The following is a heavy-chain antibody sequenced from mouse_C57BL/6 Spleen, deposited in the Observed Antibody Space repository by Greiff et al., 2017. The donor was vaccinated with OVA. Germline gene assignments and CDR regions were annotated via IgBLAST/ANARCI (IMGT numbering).Heavy chain of an antibody. V-gene: IGHV1-15*01. J-gene: IGHJ2*01. CDR3: TRGIGNYPSDY. D-gene: IGHD2-1*01. Sequence: VQLQQSGAELVRPGASVTLSCKASGYTFTDYEMHWVKQTPVHGLEWIGAIDPETGGTAYNQKFKGKAILTADKSTSTAYMELRSLTSEDSAVYYCTRGIGNYPSDYWGQGTTLTVSS. CDR2: IDPETGGT. CDR1: GYTFTDYE.